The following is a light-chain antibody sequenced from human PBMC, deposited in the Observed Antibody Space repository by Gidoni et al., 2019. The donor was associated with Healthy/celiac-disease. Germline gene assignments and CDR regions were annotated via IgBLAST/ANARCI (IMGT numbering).Light chain of an antibody. V-gene: IGKV3-11*01. CDR2: DAS. J-gene: IGKJ2*01. CDR3: QQRSNWPPYT. Sequence: EIVLTQSPATLSLSPGERATLACSASQSVSSYLAWYQPKPGQAPRLLIYDASNRATGIPARLSGSGSGTDFTLTISSLEPEDFAVYYCQQRSNWPPYTFGQGTKLEIK. CDR1: QSVSSY.